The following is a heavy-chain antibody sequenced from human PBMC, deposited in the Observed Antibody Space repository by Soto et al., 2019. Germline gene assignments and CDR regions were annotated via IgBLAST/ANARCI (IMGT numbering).Heavy chain of an antibody. CDR3: AAELGFGKLSVV. V-gene: IGHV1-69*01. Sequence: QGQVVQSGVEVRRPGSSVKVSCKASGDTFKNCVISWVRQAPGQGLEWMGGIIPLFGTTDFAQRFQGRVTITTNESTTTAYMELSRLRSEDTATYYCAAELGFGKLSVVWGQGTTVIVS. CDR2: IIPLFGTT. D-gene: IGHD3-10*01. CDR1: GDTFKNCV. J-gene: IGHJ6*02.